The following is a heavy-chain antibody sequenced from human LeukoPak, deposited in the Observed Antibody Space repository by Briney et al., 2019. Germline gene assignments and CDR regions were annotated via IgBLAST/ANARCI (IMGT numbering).Heavy chain of an antibody. CDR2: INPNSGGT. V-gene: IGHV1-2*06. J-gene: IGHJ4*02. Sequence: ASVNVSCKASGYTFTGYYMHWVRQAPGQGLEWMGRINPNSGGTNYAQKFQGRVTMTRDTSISTAYMELSRLRSDDTAVYYCASAGGITIFGVVIIPDFDYWGQGTLVTVSS. D-gene: IGHD3-3*01. CDR1: GYTFTGYY. CDR3: ASAGGITIFGVVIIPDFDY.